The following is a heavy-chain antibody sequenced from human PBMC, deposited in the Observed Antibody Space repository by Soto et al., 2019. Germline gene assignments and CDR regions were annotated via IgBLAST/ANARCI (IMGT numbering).Heavy chain of an antibody. V-gene: IGHV3-21*01. CDR3: ARDCSGGSCYPGMDV. CDR2: ISSSGYI. CDR1: GFNFNGYT. D-gene: IGHD2-15*01. J-gene: IGHJ6*02. Sequence: GGSLRLSSTASGFNFNGYTINWVHQAPGKRLEWLSSISSSGYIFSTDSVRGRFTISRDNAKNSVYLQINSLRAEDTAVYFCARDCSGGSCYPGMDVWGQGTTVTVSS.